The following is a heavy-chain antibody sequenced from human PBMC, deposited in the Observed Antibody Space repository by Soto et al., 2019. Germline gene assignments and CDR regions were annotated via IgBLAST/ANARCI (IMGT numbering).Heavy chain of an antibody. CDR3: AKPGYLYNWRFDY. J-gene: IGHJ4*02. D-gene: IGHD1-20*01. CDR2: ISGSGGST. CDR1: GFTFSSYA. V-gene: IGHV3-23*01. Sequence: PWGSLRLSCAASGFTFSSYAMSWVRQAPGKGLEWVSAISGSGGSTYYADSVKGRFTISRDNSKNTLYLQMNSLRAEDTAVYYCAKPGYLYNWRFDYWGQGTLVTVSS.